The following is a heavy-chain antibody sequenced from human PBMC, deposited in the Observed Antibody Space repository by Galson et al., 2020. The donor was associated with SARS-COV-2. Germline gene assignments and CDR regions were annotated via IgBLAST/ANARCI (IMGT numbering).Heavy chain of an antibody. CDR1: GLTLSSYA. D-gene: IGHD3-22*01. J-gene: IGHJ3*01. CDR3: AKADYYEGGRYWRNNALDV. CDR2: IDASGGWT. Sequence: GESLKISCEASGLTLSSYAVSWVRQAPGKGLEWVSGIDASGGWTYYADSVKGRFTISRDNSKKTVNLQMNSLRADDTALYYCAKADYYEGGRYWRNNALDVWGQGTMVTVSS. V-gene: IGHV3-23*01.